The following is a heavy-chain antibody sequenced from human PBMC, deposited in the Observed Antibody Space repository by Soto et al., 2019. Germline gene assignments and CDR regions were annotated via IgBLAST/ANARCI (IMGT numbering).Heavy chain of an antibody. V-gene: IGHV3-30*18. Sequence: VGSLRLSCAASGFSFSSYGMHWVRQAPGKGLEWVAVISYDGSNKYYADSVKGRFTISRDNSKNTLYLQMNSLRAEDTAVYYCAKGTGIFGVVIDFDYWGQGTLVTVS. CDR3: AKGTGIFGVVIDFDY. CDR1: GFSFSSYG. J-gene: IGHJ4*02. CDR2: ISYDGSNK. D-gene: IGHD3-3*01.